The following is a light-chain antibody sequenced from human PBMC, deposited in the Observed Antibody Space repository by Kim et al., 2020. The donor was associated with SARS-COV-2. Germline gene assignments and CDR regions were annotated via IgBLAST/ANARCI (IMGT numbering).Light chain of an antibody. CDR2: DAS. J-gene: IGKJ4*01. CDR3: QQRRTWPLT. V-gene: IGKV3-11*01. CDR1: QGIGYW. Sequence: WSHGERATLAARAIQGIGYWIAWYQQKSGQAPRLLIYDASNRATGIPARFSGSGSGTDFTLTISSLEPEDFAVYYCQQRRTWPLTFGGGTKVDIK.